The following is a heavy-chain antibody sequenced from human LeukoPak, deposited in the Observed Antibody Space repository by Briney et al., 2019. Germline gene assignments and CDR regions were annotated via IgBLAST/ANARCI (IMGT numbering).Heavy chain of an antibody. J-gene: IGHJ3*02. V-gene: IGHV3-66*02. CDR2: SYSGGST. CDR3: ARDRQSPDYYDSSGYFDAFDI. CDR1: GFTVSSNY. Sequence: GGSLRLSCAASGFTVSSNYMSWVRQAPGKGLEWVSASYSGGSTYYADSVKGRFTISRDNSKNTLYLQMNSLRAEDTAVYYCARDRQSPDYYDSSGYFDAFDIWGQGTMVTVSS. D-gene: IGHD3-22*01.